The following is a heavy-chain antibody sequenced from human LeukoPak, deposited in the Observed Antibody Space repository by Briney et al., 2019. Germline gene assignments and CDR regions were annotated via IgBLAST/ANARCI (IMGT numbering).Heavy chain of an antibody. J-gene: IGHJ6*02. CDR3: ARDPPPYYYYGMDV. V-gene: IGHV3-66*01. Sequence: GGSLRLSCAASGFTFSSYAMMWVRQAPGKGLEWVSVIYSGGSTYYADSVKGRFTISRDNSKNTLYLQMNSLRAEDTAVYYCARDPPPYYYYGMDVWGQGTTVTVSS. CDR2: IYSGGST. CDR1: GFTFSSYA.